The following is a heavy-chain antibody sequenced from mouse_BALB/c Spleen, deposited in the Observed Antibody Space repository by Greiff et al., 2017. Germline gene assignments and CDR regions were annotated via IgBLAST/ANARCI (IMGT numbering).Heavy chain of an antibody. J-gene: IGHJ2*01. CDR3: ARGDYYGYGY. CDR1: GYSITSGYY. D-gene: IGHD1-2*01. V-gene: IGHV3-6*02. CDR2: ISYDGSN. Sequence: EVKLVESGPGLVKPSQSLSLTCSVTGYSITSGYYWNWIRQFPGNKLEWMGYISYDGSNNYNPSLKNRISITRDTSKNQFFLKLNSVTTEDTATYYCARGDYYGYGYWGQGTTLTVSS.